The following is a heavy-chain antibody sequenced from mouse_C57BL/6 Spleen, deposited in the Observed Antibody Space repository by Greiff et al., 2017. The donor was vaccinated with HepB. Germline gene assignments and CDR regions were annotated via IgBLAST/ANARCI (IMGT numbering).Heavy chain of an antibody. CDR3: ARRSGWFAY. CDR1: GFSLTSYG. Sequence: VQLVESGPGLVAPSQSLSITCTVSGFSLTSYGVYWVRQSPGKGLEWLGVIWGVGSTNYNSALKSRLSISKDNSKSQVFLKMNSLQTDDTAMYYSARRSGWFAYWGQGTLVTVSA. J-gene: IGHJ3*01. CDR2: IWGVGST. V-gene: IGHV2-6*01.